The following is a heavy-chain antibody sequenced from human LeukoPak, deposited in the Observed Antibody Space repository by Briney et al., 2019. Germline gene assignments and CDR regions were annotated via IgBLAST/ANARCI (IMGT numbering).Heavy chain of an antibody. Sequence: SETLSLTCTVSGGSISSDYWSWIRQPPGKGLELIGYIYDSGSTNYNPSLKSRVTISVDTSKNQFSLKLSSVTAADTAVYYCARNSCPSGSCYDNRGYFDFWGQGALVTVSS. CDR3: ARNSCPSGSCYDNRGYFDF. CDR2: IYDSGST. CDR1: GGSISSDY. D-gene: IGHD2-15*01. J-gene: IGHJ4*02. V-gene: IGHV4-59*08.